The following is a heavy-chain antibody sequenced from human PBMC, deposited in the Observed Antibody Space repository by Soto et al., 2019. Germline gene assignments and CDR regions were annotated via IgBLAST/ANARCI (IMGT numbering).Heavy chain of an antibody. CDR3: ARDPLNYDILTGWSP. D-gene: IGHD3-9*01. Sequence: VKVSCKASGGTFSSYAISWVRQAPGQGLEWMGGIIPIFGTANYAQKFQGRVTITADESASTAYMELSSLRSEDTAVYYCARDPLNYDILTGWSPWGQGTLVTVSS. CDR1: GGTFSSYA. J-gene: IGHJ5*02. CDR2: IIPIFGTA. V-gene: IGHV1-69*13.